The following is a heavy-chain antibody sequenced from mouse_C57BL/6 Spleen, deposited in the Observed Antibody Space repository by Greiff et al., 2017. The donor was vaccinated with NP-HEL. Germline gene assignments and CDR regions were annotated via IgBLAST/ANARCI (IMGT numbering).Heavy chain of an antibody. CDR3: ARWDYGSSGYFDV. D-gene: IGHD1-1*01. CDR1: GYTFTSYW. CDR2: INPSNGGT. V-gene: IGHV1-53*01. J-gene: IGHJ1*03. Sequence: QVQLQQSGTELVKPGASVKLSCKASGYTFTSYWMHWVKQRPGQGLEWIGNINPSNGGTNYNEKFKSKATLTVDKSSSTAYMQLSSLTSEDSAVYYCARWDYGSSGYFDVWGTGTTVTVSS.